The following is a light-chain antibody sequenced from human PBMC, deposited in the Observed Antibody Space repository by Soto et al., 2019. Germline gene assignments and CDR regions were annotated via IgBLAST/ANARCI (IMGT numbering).Light chain of an antibody. Sequence: SYELTQPPSVSVSPGQTARITCSGDALPKQYAYWYQQKPGQAPVLVIYKDSERPSGIPERFSGSSSGTTVTLTISVVQAEDEADYYCQSADSSGVVFGGGTKLTVL. J-gene: IGLJ2*01. CDR3: QSADSSGVV. CDR2: KDS. V-gene: IGLV3-25*03. CDR1: ALPKQY.